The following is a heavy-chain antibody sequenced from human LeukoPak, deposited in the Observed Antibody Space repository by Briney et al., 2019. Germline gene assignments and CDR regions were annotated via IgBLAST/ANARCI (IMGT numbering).Heavy chain of an antibody. CDR2: IYARGST. V-gene: IGHV4-61*02. D-gene: IGHD2-2*01. Sequence: PSQTLSLTCTVSGGSINSDNYYWSWIRQPAGKGLEWIGRIYARGSTNYNPSLKSRVTISLDTSKNQFSLKLSSVTAADTAVYYCARASLGYCSSTSCHGWFDPWGQGTLVTVSS. CDR1: GGSINSDNYY. J-gene: IGHJ5*02. CDR3: ARASLGYCSSTSCHGWFDP.